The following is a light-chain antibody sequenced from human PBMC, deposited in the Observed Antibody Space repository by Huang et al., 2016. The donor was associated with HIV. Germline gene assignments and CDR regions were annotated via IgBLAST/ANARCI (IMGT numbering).Light chain of an antibody. V-gene: IGKV2-30*01. CDR1: QSLIYSDGNTY. J-gene: IGKJ5*01. Sequence: DVVLTQSPLSLPVTLGQPASISCWSSQSLIYSDGNTYLSWFQQRPGQSPRRLIYKISNRDSGVPDRFSDSGSGSDFTLKISKVEAEDVAVYYCMQGTHWPPITFGQGTRLEI. CDR3: MQGTHWPPIT. CDR2: KIS.